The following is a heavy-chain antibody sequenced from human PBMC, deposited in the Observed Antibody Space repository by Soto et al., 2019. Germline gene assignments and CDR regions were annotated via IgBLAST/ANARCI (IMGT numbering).Heavy chain of an antibody. Sequence: KPSETLSLTCTVSGGSITGSGFFWGWIRQPPGKGLEWIATISYSGSTFYNPSLRSRVTISVDTSETQFSLKVGSVTATDTATYYCARLHYDSGGLTNWFDPWGQGSLVTVSS. CDR3: ARLHYDSGGLTNWFDP. V-gene: IGHV4-39*01. CDR2: ISYSGST. CDR1: GGSITGSGFF. J-gene: IGHJ5*02. D-gene: IGHD3-22*01.